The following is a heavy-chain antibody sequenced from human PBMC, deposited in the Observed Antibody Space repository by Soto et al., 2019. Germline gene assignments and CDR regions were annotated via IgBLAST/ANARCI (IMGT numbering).Heavy chain of an antibody. V-gene: IGHV4-34*01. Sequence: SETLSLTCAVYGGSFIGYYWSWIRQPPGKGLEWIGEINHSGSTNYNPSLKSRVTISVDTSKNQFSLKLSSVTAADTAVYYCASTDYDSSGYFLWGQGTLVTVSS. CDR3: ASTDYDSSGYFL. CDR2: INHSGST. J-gene: IGHJ4*02. CDR1: GGSFIGYY. D-gene: IGHD3-22*01.